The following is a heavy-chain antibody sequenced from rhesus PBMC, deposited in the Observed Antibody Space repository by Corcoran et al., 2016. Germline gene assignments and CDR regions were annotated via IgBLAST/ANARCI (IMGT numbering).Heavy chain of an antibody. J-gene: IGHJ4*01. V-gene: IGHV4-127*01. Sequence: QVQLQESGPGVVKPSETLSLTCAAAGYSISSGYGWSWSRQPPGKGLEWIGYIGGSSGSTNSNPSLKSRVTISKDTSKNQFSLKLSSVTAADTAVYYCARWLVAPAMGDYWGQGVLVTVSS. CDR2: IGGSSGST. CDR3: ARWLVAPAMGDY. CDR1: GYSISSGYG. D-gene: IGHD4-4*01.